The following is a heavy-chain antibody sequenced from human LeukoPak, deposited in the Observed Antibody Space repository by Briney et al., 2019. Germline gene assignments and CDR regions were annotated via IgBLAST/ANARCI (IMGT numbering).Heavy chain of an antibody. J-gene: IGHJ4*02. D-gene: IGHD3-22*01. CDR3: AKDRAYDTGYFDY. CDR1: AFTFNNYW. V-gene: IGHV3-9*01. CDR2: ISWNSGSI. Sequence: GGSLRLSCVASAFTFNNYWMHWVRQAPGKGLEWVSGISWNSGSIGYADSVKGRFTISRDNAKNSLYLQMNSLRAEDTAVYYCAKDRAYDTGYFDYWGQGTLVTVSS.